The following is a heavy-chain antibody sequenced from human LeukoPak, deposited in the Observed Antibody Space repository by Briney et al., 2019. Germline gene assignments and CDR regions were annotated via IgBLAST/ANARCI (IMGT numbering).Heavy chain of an antibody. CDR3: AKDKGPTVTTRSHYHGMDV. V-gene: IGHV3-30-3*01. D-gene: IGHD4-17*01. J-gene: IGHJ6*02. CDR2: ISYDGSNK. Sequence: GGSLRLSCAASGFTFSSYAMHWVRQAPGKGLEWVAVISYDGSNKYYADSVKGRFTISRDNSKNTLYLQMNSLRAEDTAVYYCAKDKGPTVTTRSHYHGMDVWGQGTTVTVSS. CDR1: GFTFSSYA.